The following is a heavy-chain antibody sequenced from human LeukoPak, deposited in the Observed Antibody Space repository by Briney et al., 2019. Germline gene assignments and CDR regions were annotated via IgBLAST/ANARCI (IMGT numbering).Heavy chain of an antibody. V-gene: IGHV3-23*01. D-gene: IGHD2-2*01. J-gene: IGHJ4*02. CDR2: ISGSGGST. CDR1: GFTFNTYT. CDR3: AKAFISSNTWYHLDY. Sequence: PGGSLRLSCAASGFTFNTYTMNWVRQAPGKGLEWVSAISGSGGSTYYADSVKGRFTISRDNAKNTVYLQVNTLRAEDTAVYYCAKAFISSNTWYHLDYWGQGTLVTVSS.